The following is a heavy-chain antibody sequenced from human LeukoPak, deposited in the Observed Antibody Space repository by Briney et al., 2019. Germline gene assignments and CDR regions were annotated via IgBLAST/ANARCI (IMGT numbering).Heavy chain of an antibody. CDR3: ASLPYYYDSSGYPTFYFDY. J-gene: IGHJ4*02. CDR1: GGSISSGGYS. CDR2: IYHSGST. Sequence: AQTLSLTCAVSGGSISSGGYSWSWIRQPPGKGLEWIGYIYHSGSTYYDPSLKSRVTISVDRSKNQFFLKLSSVTAADTAVYYCASLPYYYDSSGYPTFYFDYWGQGTLVTVSS. V-gene: IGHV4-30-2*01. D-gene: IGHD3-22*01.